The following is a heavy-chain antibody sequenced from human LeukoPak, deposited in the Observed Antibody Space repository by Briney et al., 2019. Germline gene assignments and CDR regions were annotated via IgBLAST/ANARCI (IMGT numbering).Heavy chain of an antibody. J-gene: IGHJ6*02. V-gene: IGHV3-21*01. CDR1: GFTFTSYS. Sequence: GGSLRLSCAASGFTFTSYSMNWVRQAPGKGLEWVSSISSSSSYIYYADSVKGRFTISRDNAKNSLYLQMNSLRAEDTAVYYCARTLSYYYDSSGRQYYYYYYGMDVWGQGTTVTVSS. CDR3: ARTLSYYYDSSGRQYYYYYYGMDV. D-gene: IGHD3-22*01. CDR2: ISSSSSYI.